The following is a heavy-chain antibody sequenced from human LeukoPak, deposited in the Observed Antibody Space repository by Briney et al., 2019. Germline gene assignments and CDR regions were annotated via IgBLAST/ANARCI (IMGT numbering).Heavy chain of an antibody. CDR1: GFTFSSCG. J-gene: IGHJ6*02. CDR3: AKDQGDSSGTYYYYYGMDV. V-gene: IGHV3-30*18. D-gene: IGHD3-22*01. CDR2: ISYDGSNK. Sequence: GRSLRLSCAASGFTFSSCGMHWVRQAPGKGLEWVAVISYDGSNKYYADSVKGRFTISRDNSKNTLYLQMNSLRAEDTAVYYCAKDQGDSSGTYYYYYGMDVWGQGTTVTVSS.